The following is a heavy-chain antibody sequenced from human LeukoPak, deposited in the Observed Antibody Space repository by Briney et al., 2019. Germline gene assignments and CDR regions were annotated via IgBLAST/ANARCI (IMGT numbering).Heavy chain of an antibody. D-gene: IGHD3-10*01. Sequence: SETLSLTCTVSSRSISSYYWSWIRQPPGKGLEWIGYIYYSGSTNYNPSLKSRVTISVDTSKNQFSLKLSSVTAADTAVYYCARVLLWFGEFDAFDIWGQGTMVTVSS. CDR1: SRSISSYY. CDR2: IYYSGST. J-gene: IGHJ3*02. CDR3: ARVLLWFGEFDAFDI. V-gene: IGHV4-59*01.